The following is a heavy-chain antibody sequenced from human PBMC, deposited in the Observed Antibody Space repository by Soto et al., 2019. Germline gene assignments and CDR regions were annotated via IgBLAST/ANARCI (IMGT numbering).Heavy chain of an antibody. CDR3: APLSVSLSGPYGIHV. D-gene: IGHD2-15*01. Sequence: SETLSLTCSVSGYSVSSSDYYWAWIRQPPGKGLEWLGSMLYSGLTYYNPSLKSRVTLSVDTSKNQFSVRRNSVTASDPAVYYCAPLSVSLSGPYGIHVWGQGTTVTVSS. CDR2: MLYSGLT. CDR1: GYSVSSSDYY. V-gene: IGHV4-39*01. J-gene: IGHJ6*02.